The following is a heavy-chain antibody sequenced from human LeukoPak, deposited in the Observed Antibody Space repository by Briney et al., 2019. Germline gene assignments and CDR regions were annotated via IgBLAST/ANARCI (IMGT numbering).Heavy chain of an antibody. CDR1: GFIFSTYE. D-gene: IGHD3-10*01. CDR2: ISYNGRST. V-gene: IGHV3-23*01. CDR3: TKGPMPRGFDH. J-gene: IGHJ4*02. Sequence: PGGSLRLSCAASGFIFSTYEMNWVRQAPGKGLEWLSYISYNGRSTYYADSVRGRFTISRDNSKNTLFLNSLRAEDTAVYYCTKGPMPRGFDHWGQGTLVTVSS.